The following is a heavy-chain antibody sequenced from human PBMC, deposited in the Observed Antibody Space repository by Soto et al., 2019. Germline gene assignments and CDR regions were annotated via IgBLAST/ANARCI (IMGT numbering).Heavy chain of an antibody. CDR3: TRRVEGGPGDNFEY. V-gene: IGHV3-73*02. J-gene: IGHJ4*02. D-gene: IGHD3-10*01. CDR2: IRSKADSYAT. CDR1: GFTFSGSN. Sequence: EVQLVESGGGLVQPGGSLKLSCAASGFTFSGSNVHWVRQASGKGLEWVGRIRSKADSYATAYAVSVTGRFTISRDDSXNTAYLQMSSLRTEDTAVYYCTRRVEGGPGDNFEYWGQGTLVTVSS.